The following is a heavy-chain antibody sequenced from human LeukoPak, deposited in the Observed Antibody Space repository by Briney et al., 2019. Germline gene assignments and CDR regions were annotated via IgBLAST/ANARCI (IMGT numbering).Heavy chain of an antibody. Sequence: PSETLSLTCAVYGASFSGYYWSWIRQPPGNGLEWIGEMNHSGDTHYNPSLKSRVAISVDASKNQFSLKLTSVTAADTAVYYCARATIVEMATITRWFDPWGQGTLVTVSS. CDR1: GASFSGYY. J-gene: IGHJ5*02. D-gene: IGHD5-24*01. CDR2: MNHSGDT. V-gene: IGHV4-34*01. CDR3: ARATIVEMATITRWFDP.